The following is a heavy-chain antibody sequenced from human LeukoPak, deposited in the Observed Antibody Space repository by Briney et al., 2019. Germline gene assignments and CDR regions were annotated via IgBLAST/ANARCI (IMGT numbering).Heavy chain of an antibody. V-gene: IGHV4-61*08. CDR2: IYYSGST. CDR3: ARAYSSGWYYFDY. Sequence: SETLSLTCTVSGGSISSGDYYWSWIRQPPGKSLEWIGYIYYSGSTNYNPSLKSRVTISVDTSKNQFSLKLSSVTAADTAVYYCARAYSSGWYYFDYWGQGTLVTVSS. CDR1: GGSISSGDYY. J-gene: IGHJ4*02. D-gene: IGHD6-19*01.